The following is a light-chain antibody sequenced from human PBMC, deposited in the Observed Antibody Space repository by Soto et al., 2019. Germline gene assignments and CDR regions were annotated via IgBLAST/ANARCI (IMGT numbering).Light chain of an antibody. CDR1: QSVSRR. V-gene: IGKV1-5*03. J-gene: IGKJ5*01. CDR2: KAS. Sequence: DIQMTQSPSSLSASVGDRVTITCRASQSVSRRLAWFQQRPGKAPKLLIYKASSLESGVPSRFSGSGSGTDFTLTISSLEPEDFAVYYCQQRSNWQVTFGQGTRLEIK. CDR3: QQRSNWQVT.